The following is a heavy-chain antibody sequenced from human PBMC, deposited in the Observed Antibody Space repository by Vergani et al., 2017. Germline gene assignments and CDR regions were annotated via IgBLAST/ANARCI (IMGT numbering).Heavy chain of an antibody. V-gene: IGHV4-30-4*08. Sequence: QVQLQESGPGLVKPSQTLSPTCSVSGGSISTGISYWCWIRQPPGGALVWIGYISYLGTTYYNPSLESRISMSVDTSKNQFSLKLSSVTAADTAVYYCATFYYDSGTFPPDDSFDVWGQGTMVTVSS. CDR1: GGSISTGISY. CDR2: ISYLGTT. J-gene: IGHJ3*01. CDR3: ATFYYDSGTFPPDDSFDV. D-gene: IGHD3-10*01.